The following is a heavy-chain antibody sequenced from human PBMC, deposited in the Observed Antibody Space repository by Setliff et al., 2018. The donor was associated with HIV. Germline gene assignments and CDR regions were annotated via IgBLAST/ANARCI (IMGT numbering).Heavy chain of an antibody. CDR3: ARDLGYCSGGSCYWYY. V-gene: IGHV4-39*07. CDR1: GGSISSGSDY. D-gene: IGHD2-15*01. CDR2: IYYSGST. Sequence: SETLSLTCTVSGGSISSGSDYWSWIRQPPGKGLGWIGSIYYSGSTFYNPSPKSRVSISLDMSKNLFSLNLTSVTAADTAVYYCARDLGYCSGGSCYWYYWGQGTLVTVSS. J-gene: IGHJ4*02.